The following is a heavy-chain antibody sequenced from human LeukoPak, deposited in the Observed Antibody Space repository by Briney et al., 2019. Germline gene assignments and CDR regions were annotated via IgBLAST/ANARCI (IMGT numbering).Heavy chain of an antibody. CDR3: TRYSSSDNWFDP. J-gene: IGHJ5*02. D-gene: IGHD6-6*01. V-gene: IGHV3-73*01. CDR1: GFTFSGSA. CDR2: IRNKANSYAT. Sequence: GGSLRLSCAASGFTFSGSAMHWVRQASGKGLEWVDRIRNKANSYATAYTASVKGRFTISRDDSKNTAYLQMNSLKTEDTAVYYCTRYSSSDNWFDPWGQGTLVTVSS.